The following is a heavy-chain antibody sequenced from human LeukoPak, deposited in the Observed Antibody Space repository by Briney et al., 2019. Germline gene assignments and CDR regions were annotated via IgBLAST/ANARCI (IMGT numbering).Heavy chain of an antibody. V-gene: IGHV3-23*01. Sequence: GGSLRLSCAASGFTFSSYAMNWVRQAPGKGLEWVSGISNSGGSTYYADSVKGRFTISRDNAENTVYLQLNSLRVEDTAVYYCARESEAAGTYYLDHWGQGNLVTVSS. CDR2: ISNSGGST. J-gene: IGHJ4*02. CDR1: GFTFSSYA. CDR3: ARESEAAGTYYLDH. D-gene: IGHD6-25*01.